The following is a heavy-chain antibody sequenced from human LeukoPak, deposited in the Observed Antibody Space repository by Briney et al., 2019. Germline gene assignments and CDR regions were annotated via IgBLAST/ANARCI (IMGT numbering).Heavy chain of an antibody. J-gene: IGHJ3*02. CDR1: GGSISSGSYY. V-gene: IGHV4-39*07. D-gene: IGHD3-10*01. Sequence: PSQTLSLTCTVSGGSISSGSYYWGWIRQPPGKGLGGIWGNFHSGNTYYNPSLKSRVTISVDTSKNQFSMNLSSVTAADTAVYYCARGDTMVRDPWGRAAFDIWGQGTMVTVSS. CDR2: NFHSGNT. CDR3: ARGDTMVRDPWGRAAFDI.